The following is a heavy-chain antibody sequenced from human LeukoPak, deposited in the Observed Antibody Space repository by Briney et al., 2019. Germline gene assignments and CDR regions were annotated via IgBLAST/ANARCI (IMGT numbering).Heavy chain of an antibody. CDR3: ARGSYYGSGSYLNAFDI. D-gene: IGHD3-10*01. V-gene: IGHV1-18*01. J-gene: IGHJ3*02. Sequence: GASVKVSCKASGYTLTSYGICWVRQAPGQGLEWMGWISAYNGNTNYAQKFQGRVTMTTDTSTSTAYMGLRSLRSDDTAVYYCARGSYYGSGSYLNAFDIWGQGTMVTVSS. CDR1: GYTLTSYG. CDR2: ISAYNGNT.